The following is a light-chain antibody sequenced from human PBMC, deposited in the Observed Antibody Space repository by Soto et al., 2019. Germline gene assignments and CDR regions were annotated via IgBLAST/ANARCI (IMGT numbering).Light chain of an antibody. Sequence: EIVMTQSPATLSVSPGQSPTLSCSASRTVGTNLAWYQQKPGQAPRLLIYDASTRAAGVPARFSGSGSGTEFTLVXSSLQXEDFSIYYCQQYNYWPWTFGQGTNVEIK. CDR3: QQYNYWPWT. CDR2: DAS. J-gene: IGKJ1*01. CDR1: RTVGTN. V-gene: IGKV3-15*01.